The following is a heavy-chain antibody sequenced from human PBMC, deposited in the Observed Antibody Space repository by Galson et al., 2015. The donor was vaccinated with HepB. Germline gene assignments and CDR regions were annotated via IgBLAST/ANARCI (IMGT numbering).Heavy chain of an antibody. CDR1: GFTFSCYA. D-gene: IGHD6-13*01. V-gene: IGHV3-64D*06. CDR3: VKDRDSSRTPLPNWYFDF. J-gene: IGHJ2*01. CDR2: ISSNEGST. Sequence: SLRLSCAASGFTFSCYAMHWVRQAPGKGLEYVSAISSNEGSTYYADPVKSRFTLSRDKSKNTLYLQMSSLRAEDTAVYYCVKDRDSSRTPLPNWYFDFWCRGTLVTVSS.